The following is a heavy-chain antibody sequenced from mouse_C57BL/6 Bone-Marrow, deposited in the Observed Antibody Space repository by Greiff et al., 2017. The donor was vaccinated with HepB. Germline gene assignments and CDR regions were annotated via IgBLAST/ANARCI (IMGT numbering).Heavy chain of an antibody. CDR3: ATHYYGHFDY. D-gene: IGHD1-1*01. CDR1: GYTFTSYG. CDR2: IYPRSGNT. Sequence: QVTLKVSGAELARPGASVKLSCKASGYTFTSYGISWVKQRTGQGLEWIGEIYPRSGNTYYNEKFKGKATLTADKSSSTAYMELRSLTSEDSAVYFCATHYYGHFDYWGQGTTLTVSS. J-gene: IGHJ2*01. V-gene: IGHV1-81*01.